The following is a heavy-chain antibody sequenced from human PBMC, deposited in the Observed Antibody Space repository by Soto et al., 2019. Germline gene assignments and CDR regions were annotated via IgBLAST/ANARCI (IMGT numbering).Heavy chain of an antibody. CDR3: ARIPSKHWVHX. J-gene: IGHJ4*02. V-gene: IGHV4-39*01. Sequence: SDTLSLPFTVSGSSISSIGYYWGWIRKPPGRGVEVIGGLYYNVGTYYNPSLKSRVNISADKSANQFSLMVHSVTAADTAIYYCARIPSKHWVHXWGQGTLVAVSX. D-gene: IGHD2-21*01. CDR2: LYYNVGT. CDR1: GSSISSIGYY.